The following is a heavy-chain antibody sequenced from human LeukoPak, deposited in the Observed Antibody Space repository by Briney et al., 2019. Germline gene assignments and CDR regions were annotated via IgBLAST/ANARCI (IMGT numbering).Heavy chain of an antibody. CDR1: GYTFTSYG. J-gene: IGHJ4*02. CDR2: ISAYNGNT. CDR3: ARVEFLEWLLPPFDY. D-gene: IGHD3-3*01. Sequence: GASVKVSCKASGYTFTSYGISWVRQAPGQGLEWMGWISAYNGNTNYAQKLQGRVTMPTDTSTSTAYMELRSLRSDDTAVYYCARVEFLEWLLPPFDYWGQGTLVTVSS. V-gene: IGHV1-18*01.